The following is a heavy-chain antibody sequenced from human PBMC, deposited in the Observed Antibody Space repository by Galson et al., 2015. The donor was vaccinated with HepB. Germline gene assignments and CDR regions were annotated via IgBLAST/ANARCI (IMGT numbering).Heavy chain of an antibody. Sequence: SLRLSCAGSGFTFRDYGMNWIRQAPGKGLEWIGFIRSKTYGETAEYAASVKGRFSISRDDSQRTLFLQMNSLTLDDTALYYCVTESTTFEYWGQGSLVTVSS. J-gene: IGHJ4*02. CDR1: GFTFRDYG. V-gene: IGHV3-49*03. D-gene: IGHD4-11*01. CDR2: IRSKTYGETA. CDR3: VTESTTFEY.